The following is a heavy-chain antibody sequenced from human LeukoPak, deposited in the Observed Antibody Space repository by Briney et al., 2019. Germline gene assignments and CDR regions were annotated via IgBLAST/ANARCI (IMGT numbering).Heavy chain of an antibody. CDR2: IYHSGST. Sequence: PSQTLSLTCAVSGGSISSGGYSWSWIRQPPGKGLEWIGYIYHSGSTYYNPSLKSRVTISVDTSKNQFSLKLSSVTAADTAVYYCATGKDIVVVVAATLEYWGQGTLVTVSS. CDR3: ATGKDIVVVVAATLEY. D-gene: IGHD2-15*01. V-gene: IGHV4-30-2*03. CDR1: GGSISSGGYS. J-gene: IGHJ4*02.